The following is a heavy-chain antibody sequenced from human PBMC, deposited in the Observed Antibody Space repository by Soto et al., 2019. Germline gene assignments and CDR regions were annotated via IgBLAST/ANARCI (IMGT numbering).Heavy chain of an antibody. V-gene: IGHV1-2*02. D-gene: IGHD3-10*01. CDR1: GYPFTDYH. CDR2: INPNSGGT. Sequence: ASVKVSCKASGYPFTDYHIHWVRQAPGQGLEWLGWINPNSGGTISAQKFQGRVTVTRDTSISTAFMDLSGLTSDDTAVYYCARAFGPVDYFGDSWGQGTLVTV. CDR3: ARAFGPVDYFGDS. J-gene: IGHJ4*02.